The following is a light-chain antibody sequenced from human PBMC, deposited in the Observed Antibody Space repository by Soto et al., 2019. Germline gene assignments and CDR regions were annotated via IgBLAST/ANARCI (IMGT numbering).Light chain of an antibody. Sequence: EIVMTQSPATLSVSPGERATLSCRASQSFSSNLAWYQHKPGQAPRLLIYAASTRATGIPARFSSSGSGTEFTLTISSLQSEDFAVYHCQQYNNWPLTFGGGTKVEIK. CDR2: AAS. CDR1: QSFSSN. V-gene: IGKV3-15*01. CDR3: QQYNNWPLT. J-gene: IGKJ4*01.